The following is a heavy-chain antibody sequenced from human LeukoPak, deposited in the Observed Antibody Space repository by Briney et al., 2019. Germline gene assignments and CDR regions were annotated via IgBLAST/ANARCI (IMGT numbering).Heavy chain of an antibody. J-gene: IGHJ4*02. CDR3: ARDVRGGSGSYYGGVDY. V-gene: IGHV3-30-3*01. CDR1: GFTFSSYA. CDR2: ISYDGSNK. D-gene: IGHD3-10*01. Sequence: PGGSLRLSCAASGFTFSSYAMHWVRQAPGKGLEWVAVISYDGSNKYYADSVKGRFTISRDNSRNTLYLQMNSLRAEDTAVYYCARDVRGGSGSYYGGVDYWGQGTLVTVSS.